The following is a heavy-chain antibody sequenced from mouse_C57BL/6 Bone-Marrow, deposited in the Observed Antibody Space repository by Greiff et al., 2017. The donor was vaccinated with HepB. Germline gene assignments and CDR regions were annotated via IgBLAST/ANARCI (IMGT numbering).Heavy chain of an antibody. J-gene: IGHJ2*01. D-gene: IGHD2-3*01. CDR3: ARYYDPYYFDY. Sequence: EVQLVESGGGLVQPGGSLSLSCAASGFTFTDYYMSWVRQPPGKALEWLGFIRNKANGYTTEYSASVKGRFTISRDNSQSILYLQMNALRAEDSATYYCARYYDPYYFDYWGQGTTLTVSS. V-gene: IGHV7-3*01. CDR2: IRNKANGYTT. CDR1: GFTFTDYY.